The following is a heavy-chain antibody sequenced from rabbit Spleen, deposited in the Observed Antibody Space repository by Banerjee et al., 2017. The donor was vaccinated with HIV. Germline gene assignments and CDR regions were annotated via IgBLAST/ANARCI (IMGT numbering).Heavy chain of an antibody. CDR2: IYNGDGSK. Sequence: QEQLVESGGGLVKPGASLTLTCTASGFDFSSKGMCWVRRAPGKGPEWIACIYNGDGSKYYASWVNGRFIMSKTSSTTVTLQMTSLTAADTATYFCARAGYGDFGYAAMWGQGTLVTVS. CDR3: ARAGYGDFGYAAM. J-gene: IGHJ4*01. D-gene: IGHD2-1*01. V-gene: IGHV1S47*01. CDR1: GFDFSSKG.